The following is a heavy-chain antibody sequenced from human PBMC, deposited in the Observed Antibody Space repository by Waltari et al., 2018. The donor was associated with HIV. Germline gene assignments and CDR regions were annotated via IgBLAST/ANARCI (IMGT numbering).Heavy chain of an antibody. CDR1: GYSFTSYW. CDR2: IYAGEYET. CDR3: ARGYYYGSDKDWGLFDY. J-gene: IGHJ4*02. Sequence: EVQLVQSGAEVKKPGESLKISCKGSGYSFTSYWIGWVRQMPGKGLEWMGIIYAGEYETSHSPSFQVQVAISADKSSSNPYLQWSSVKASETAMYYCARGYYYGSDKDWGLFDYWGQGTLVTVSS. V-gene: IGHV5-51*01. D-gene: IGHD3-10*01.